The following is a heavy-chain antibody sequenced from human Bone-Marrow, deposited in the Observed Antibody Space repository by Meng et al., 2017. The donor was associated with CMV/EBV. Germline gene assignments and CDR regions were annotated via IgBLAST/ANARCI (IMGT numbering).Heavy chain of an antibody. D-gene: IGHD2-21*01. Sequence: ASVKVSCKASGYTFTGYYMHWVRQAPGQGLEWMGWINPNSGGTNYAQKFRGRVTLTTDTSTSIAYMELRSLRSDDTAVYYCATIAYCGGDCYQVHPLYDHWGQGTLVTVSS. CDR2: INPNSGGT. J-gene: IGHJ5*02. V-gene: IGHV1-2*02. CDR3: ATIAYCGGDCYQVHPLYDH. CDR1: GYTFTGYY.